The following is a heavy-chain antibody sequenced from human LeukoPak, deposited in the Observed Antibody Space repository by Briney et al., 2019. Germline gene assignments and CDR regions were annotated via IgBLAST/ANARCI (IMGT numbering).Heavy chain of an antibody. V-gene: IGHV3-23*01. J-gene: IGHJ5*02. CDR1: GFTFSSYA. CDR3: AKANGESDGRHDGWFDP. D-gene: IGHD3-10*01. Sequence: QPGGSLRLSCAASGFTFSSYAMSWVRQAPGKGLEWVSGITASGAKTYYADSVKGRFTISRDNSKNTLYLQMHSLRVEDTAVYYCAKANGESDGRHDGWFDPWGQGTLVTVSS. CDR2: ITASGAKT.